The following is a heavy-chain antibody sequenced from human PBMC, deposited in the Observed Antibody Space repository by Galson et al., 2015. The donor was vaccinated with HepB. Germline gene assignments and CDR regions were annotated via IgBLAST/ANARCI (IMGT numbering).Heavy chain of an antibody. CDR3: TRVGELWFGELGVDY. V-gene: IGHV3-49*03. CDR1: GFTFSSYA. D-gene: IGHD3-10*01. CDR2: IRSKAYGGTT. J-gene: IGHJ4*02. Sequence: SLRLSCAASGFTFSSYAMSWFRQAPGKGLEWVGFIRSKAYGGTTEYAASVKGRFAISRDDSKSIAYLQMNSLKTEDTAVYYCTRVGELWFGELGVDYWGQGTLVTVSS.